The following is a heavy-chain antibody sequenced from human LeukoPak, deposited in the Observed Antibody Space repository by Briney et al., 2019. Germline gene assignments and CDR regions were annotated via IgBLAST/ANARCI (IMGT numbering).Heavy chain of an antibody. CDR3: ARGSTIFGVVTLDY. V-gene: IGHV1-8*01. CDR1: GYTFTNYD. CDR2: MNPNSGNT. D-gene: IGHD3-3*01. Sequence: GASVKVSCKASGYTFTNYDINWVRQATGQGLEWMGWMNPNSGNTGYAQKFQGRVTMTRNTSISTAYMELSSLRSEDAAVYYCARGSTIFGVVTLDYWGQGTLVTVCS. J-gene: IGHJ4*02.